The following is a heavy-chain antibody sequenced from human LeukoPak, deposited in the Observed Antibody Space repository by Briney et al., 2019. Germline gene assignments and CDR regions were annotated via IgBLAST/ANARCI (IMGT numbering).Heavy chain of an antibody. J-gene: IGHJ4*02. V-gene: IGHV4-59*01. CDR2: IYYSGST. D-gene: IGHD6-13*01. CDR1: GGSISSYY. Sequence: SETLSLTCTVSGGSISSYYWSWIRQPPGKGLEWIGYIYYSGSTNYNPSLKSRVTISVDTSKNQFSLKLSSVTAADTAVYYCARAETYSSSWYSYWGQGTLVTVSS. CDR3: ARAETYSSSWYSY.